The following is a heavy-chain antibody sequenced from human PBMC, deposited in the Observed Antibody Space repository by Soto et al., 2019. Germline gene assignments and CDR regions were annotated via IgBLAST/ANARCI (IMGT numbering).Heavy chain of an antibody. J-gene: IGHJ4*02. CDR3: AHSTPPGGHFDY. Sequence: QITLKESGRTLVKPTQTLTLTCTFSGFSLSTSGVPVGWIRQPPGKALEWLAFIYWTDDKRYSPSLRSRLTITNATSTNQVVFTMTNMDPVDTATYYCAHSTPPGGHFDYWGQGTLVTVSS. V-gene: IGHV2-5*01. CDR1: GFSLSTSGVP. CDR2: IYWTDDK. D-gene: IGHD2-15*01.